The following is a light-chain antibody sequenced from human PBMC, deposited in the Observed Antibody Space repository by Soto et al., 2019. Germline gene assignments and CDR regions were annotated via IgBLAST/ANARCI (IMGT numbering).Light chain of an antibody. CDR3: SSYTSSSTPLV. CDR1: SSDVGGYSY. Sequence: QSALTQPASVSGSPGQSITISCTGTSSDVGGYSYVSWYQQHPGKAPKLMIYDVSNRPSGVSNRFSGSKSGNTASLTISGLQAEDEADYYCSSYTSSSTPLVFGTGTKVTGL. V-gene: IGLV2-14*01. CDR2: DVS. J-gene: IGLJ1*01.